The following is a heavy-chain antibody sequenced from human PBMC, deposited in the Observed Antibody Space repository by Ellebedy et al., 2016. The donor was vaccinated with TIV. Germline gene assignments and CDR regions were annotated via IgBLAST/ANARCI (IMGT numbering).Heavy chain of an antibody. CDR2: INHSGST. Sequence: SETLSLTXAVYGGSFSGYYWSWIRQPPGKGLEWIGEINHSGSTNYNPSLKSRVTISVDTSKNQFSLKLSSVTAADTAVYYCVRGSVVATITYYYYYGMDVWGQGTTVTVSS. V-gene: IGHV4-34*01. CDR1: GGSFSGYY. D-gene: IGHD5-12*01. CDR3: VRGSVVATITYYYYYGMDV. J-gene: IGHJ6*02.